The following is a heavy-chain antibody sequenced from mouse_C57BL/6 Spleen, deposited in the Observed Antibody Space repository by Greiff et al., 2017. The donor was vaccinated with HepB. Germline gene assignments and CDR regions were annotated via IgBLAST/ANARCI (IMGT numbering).Heavy chain of an antibody. D-gene: IGHD1-1*02. CDR2: IYPGSGNT. J-gene: IGHJ2*01. Sequence: VQLQQSGAELVRPGASVKLSCKASGYTFTDYYINWVKQRPGQGLEWIARIYPGSGNTYYNEKFKGKATLTAEKSSSTAYMQLSSLTSEDSAVYFCARGGYGYFDYWGQGTTLTVSS. CDR1: GYTFTDYY. V-gene: IGHV1-76*01. CDR3: ARGGYGYFDY.